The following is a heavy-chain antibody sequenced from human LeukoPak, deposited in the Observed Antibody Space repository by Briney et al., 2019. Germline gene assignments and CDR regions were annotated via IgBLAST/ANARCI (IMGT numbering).Heavy chain of an antibody. Sequence: GGSLRLSCAASGFTFSSYAMHWVRQAPGKGLEYVSAISSNGGSTYYANSVKGRFTISRDNSKNTLYLQMGSLRAEDMAVYYCARDTGDGYQGDYYYYMDVWGKGTTVTVSS. D-gene: IGHD5-24*01. V-gene: IGHV3-64*01. J-gene: IGHJ6*03. CDR1: GFTFSSYA. CDR3: ARDTGDGYQGDYYYYMDV. CDR2: ISSNGGST.